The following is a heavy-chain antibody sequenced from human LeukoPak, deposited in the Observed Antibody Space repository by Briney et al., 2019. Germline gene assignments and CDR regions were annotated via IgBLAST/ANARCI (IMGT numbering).Heavy chain of an antibody. J-gene: IGHJ6*03. V-gene: IGHV1-69*05. Sequence: SVKVSCKASGGTFSSYAISWVRQAPGQGLEWMGGIIPIFGTANYAQKFQGRVTITTDESTSTAYMELSSLRSEDTAVYYCARGVITIFGVAGHYYYYMDVWGKGTTVTVSS. CDR3: ARGVITIFGVAGHYYYYMDV. D-gene: IGHD3-3*01. CDR1: GGTFSSYA. CDR2: IIPIFGTA.